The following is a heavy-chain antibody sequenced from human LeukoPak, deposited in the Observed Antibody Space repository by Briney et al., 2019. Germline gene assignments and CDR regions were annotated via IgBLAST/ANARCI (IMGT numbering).Heavy chain of an antibody. J-gene: IGHJ6*02. CDR2: IKSKADGATT. D-gene: IGHD4-17*01. CDR3: ATDLRTVTTFGHYYHGMDD. CDR1: GFAYSDAW. V-gene: IGHV3-15*01. Sequence: GGCLRLSCAASGFAYSDAWTSWVRHTPGKGLYWVGRIKSKADGATTDYGTTVKGRFTISRDDSKNTFYLQMKSLKTEDTAVYYCATDLRTVTTFGHYYHGMDDWGQGTTVTVSS.